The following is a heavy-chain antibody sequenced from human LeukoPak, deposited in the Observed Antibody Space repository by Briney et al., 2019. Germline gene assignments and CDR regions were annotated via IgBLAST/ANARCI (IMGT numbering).Heavy chain of an antibody. V-gene: IGHV3-33*01. CDR1: GFAFSNYG. CDR3: VRTGETERFEY. Sequence: GRPLRLPCAASGFAFSNYGMHWVRQAPGKGLEWVALIRYDGSKKDYGDSVKGRFTISRDNSKNMVYLQMNSLRVEDTAMYYCVRTGETERFEYWGQGALVTVSS. CDR2: IRYDGSKK. J-gene: IGHJ4*02. D-gene: IGHD1-1*01.